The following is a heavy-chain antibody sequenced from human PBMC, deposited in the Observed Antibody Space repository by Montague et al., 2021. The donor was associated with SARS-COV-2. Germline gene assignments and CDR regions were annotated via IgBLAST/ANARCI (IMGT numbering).Heavy chain of an antibody. CDR1: TTSFSGYY. V-gene: IGHV4-34*01. CDR2: IDHSGKT. J-gene: IGHJ4*02. CDR3: VRGWGSWFH. D-gene: IGHD3-16*01. Sequence: SETLSLTCAVHTTSFSGYYRGWIRQSPGKGLEWIGEIDHSGKTNXNPTLKSRVTISADTSKSQFSLKLNSVTAADTAVYYCVRGWGSWFHWGQGTLVTVSS.